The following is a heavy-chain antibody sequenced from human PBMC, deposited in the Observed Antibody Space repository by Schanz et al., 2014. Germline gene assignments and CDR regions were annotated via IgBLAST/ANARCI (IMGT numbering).Heavy chain of an antibody. Sequence: EVQLVQSGGGLVQPGRSLRLSCAASGFTFSSYWMHWVRQVPGKGLVRVSRIKSDGSSTSYADSVKGRFTISRDNAKNTLYLQMNSLRAEDTAIYYCAKDAPYPFDLWGRGTLITVSS. CDR2: IKSDGSST. J-gene: IGHJ2*01. CDR3: AKDAPYPFDL. V-gene: IGHV3-74*01. CDR1: GFTFSSYW.